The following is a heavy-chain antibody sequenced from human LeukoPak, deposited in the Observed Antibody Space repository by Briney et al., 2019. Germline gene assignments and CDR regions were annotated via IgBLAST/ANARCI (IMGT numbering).Heavy chain of an antibody. V-gene: IGHV1-18*01. J-gene: IGHJ5*02. Sequence: GASVKASCKASGYTFTSYGISWVRQAPGQGLEWMGWISAYNGNTNYAQKLQGRVTMTTDTSTSTAYMELRSLRSDDTAVYYCARGTYDILTGYGFDPWGQGTLVTVSS. CDR3: ARGTYDILTGYGFDP. CDR1: GYTFTSYG. D-gene: IGHD3-9*01. CDR2: ISAYNGNT.